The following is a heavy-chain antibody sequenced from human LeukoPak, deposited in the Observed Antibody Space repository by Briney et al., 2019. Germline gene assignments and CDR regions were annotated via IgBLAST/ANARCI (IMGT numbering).Heavy chain of an antibody. J-gene: IGHJ4*02. CDR1: GVSFSGYY. CDR3: ASLGTYCSGGSCYSFDY. Sequence: PSETLSLTCAVYGVSFSGYYWSWIRQPPGKGLEWIGEINHSGSTNYNPSLKSRVTILVDTSKNQLSLKLSSVTAADTAVYYCASLGTYCSGGSCYSFDYWGQGTLVTVSS. CDR2: INHSGST. D-gene: IGHD2-15*01. V-gene: IGHV4-34*01.